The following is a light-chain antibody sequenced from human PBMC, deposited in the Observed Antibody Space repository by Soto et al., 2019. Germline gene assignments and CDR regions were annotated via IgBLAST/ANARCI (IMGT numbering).Light chain of an antibody. CDR2: DAS. CDR3: QQRSDWPRVT. V-gene: IGKV3-11*01. CDR1: QSVTSY. J-gene: IGKJ3*01. Sequence: EIVLTQSPATLSLSPGERATLSCRASQSVTSYLAWYQQKPCQAPRLLIYDASNRATGIPARFSGSRSGTDFPLTISSLEPEDFAVYYCQQRSDWPRVTFGPGTKVDIK.